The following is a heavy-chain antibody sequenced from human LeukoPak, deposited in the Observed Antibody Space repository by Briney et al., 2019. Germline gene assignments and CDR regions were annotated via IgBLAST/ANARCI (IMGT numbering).Heavy chain of an antibody. CDR1: GFTFSSYT. D-gene: IGHD6-6*01. Sequence: GGSLRLSCAASGFTFSSYTMNWVRQAPGKGLEWVSYIGGSSGIISYADSVKGRFTISRDNAKNSLYLRMNSLRAEDTAVYFCARDRHVPGLYYYYMDVWGKGTTVTVSS. CDR3: ARDRHVPGLYYYYMDV. J-gene: IGHJ6*03. CDR2: IGGSSGII. V-gene: IGHV3-48*01.